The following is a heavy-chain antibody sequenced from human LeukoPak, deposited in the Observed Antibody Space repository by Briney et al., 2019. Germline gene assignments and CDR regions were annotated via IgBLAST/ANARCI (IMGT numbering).Heavy chain of an antibody. Sequence: ASVKVSCKASGYTFTSYGISWVRQAPGQGLEWMGCISAYNGNTNYAQKLQGRVTMTTDTSTSTAYMELRRLRSDDTAVYYCARGRAAAATGWFASGGQGTLATVSS. CDR1: GYTFTSYG. V-gene: IGHV1-18*04. D-gene: IGHD6-13*01. J-gene: IGHJ5*01. CDR3: ARGRAAAATGWFAS. CDR2: ISAYNGNT.